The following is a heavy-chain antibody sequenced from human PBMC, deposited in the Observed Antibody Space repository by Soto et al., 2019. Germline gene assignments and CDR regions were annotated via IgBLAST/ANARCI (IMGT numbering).Heavy chain of an antibody. Sequence: QVQLVQSGAEVKKPGSSVKVSCKASGGTFSSYAISWVRQAPGQGLEWMGGIIPIFGTANYAQKFQGRVTITADESTSTAYMELSSLRSEDTAVYYCARHDCISTSCYYYYYYGMDVWSQGTTVTVSS. D-gene: IGHD2-2*01. CDR1: GGTFSSYA. J-gene: IGHJ6*02. CDR2: IIPIFGTA. CDR3: ARHDCISTSCYYYYYYGMDV. V-gene: IGHV1-69*12.